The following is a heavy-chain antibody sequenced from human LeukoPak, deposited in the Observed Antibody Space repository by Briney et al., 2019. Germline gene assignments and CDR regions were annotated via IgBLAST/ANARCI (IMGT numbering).Heavy chain of an antibody. V-gene: IGHV4-59*01. J-gene: IGHJ4*02. D-gene: IGHD5-24*01. CDR2: IYYSGAT. CDR3: ARGSGYNYY. CDR1: DVAINSFY. Sequence: PSETLSLTCTVSDVAINSFYWSWIRQPPGKGLEWIGYIYYSGATNYNPSLESRVAISADTSKNQFSLKLSSVTAADTAVYYCARGSGYNYYWGQGTLVTVSS.